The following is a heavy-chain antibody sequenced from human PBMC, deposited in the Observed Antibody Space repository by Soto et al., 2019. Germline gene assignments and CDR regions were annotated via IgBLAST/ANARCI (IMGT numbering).Heavy chain of an antibody. V-gene: IGHV4-34*01. J-gene: IGHJ4*02. D-gene: IGHD3-22*01. CDR2: INHSGST. Sequence: SETLSLTCAVYGGSFSGYYWSWIRQPPGKGLEWIGEINHSGSTNYNPSLKSRVTISVDTSKNQFSLKLSSVTAADTAVYYCARGLPLGYYDSSGYPDYWGQGTLVTVSS. CDR3: ARGLPLGYYDSSGYPDY. CDR1: GGSFSGYY.